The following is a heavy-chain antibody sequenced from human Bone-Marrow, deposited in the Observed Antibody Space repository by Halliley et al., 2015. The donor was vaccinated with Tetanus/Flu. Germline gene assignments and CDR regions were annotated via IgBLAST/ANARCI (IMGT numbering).Heavy chain of an antibody. D-gene: IGHD1-1*01. CDR3: AKNTGPPGTGAFAI. Sequence: SLRLSCVASGFTFDDYGMHWVRQAPGKGLEWVSSINWKSSSIDYADSVKGRFTISRDNAKNSLYLQMNSLSAEDTALYYCAKNTGPPGTGAFAIWGQGIMVTIPS. CDR1: GFTFDDYG. CDR2: INWKSSSI. V-gene: IGHV3-9*01. J-gene: IGHJ3*02.